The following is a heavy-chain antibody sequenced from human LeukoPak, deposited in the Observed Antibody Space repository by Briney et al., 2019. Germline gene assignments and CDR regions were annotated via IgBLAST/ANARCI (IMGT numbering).Heavy chain of an antibody. D-gene: IGHD5-18*01. V-gene: IGHV4-59*01. J-gene: IGHJ4*02. CDR1: GGSISSYY. Sequence: KPSETLSLTCTVSGGSISSYYWSWIRQPPGKGLEWIGYIYYSGSTNYNPSLKSRVTISVDTSKNQFSLKLSPVTAADTAVYYCARVMDYSYGQAVYYFDYWGQGTLVTVSS. CDR3: ARVMDYSYGQAVYYFDY. CDR2: IYYSGST.